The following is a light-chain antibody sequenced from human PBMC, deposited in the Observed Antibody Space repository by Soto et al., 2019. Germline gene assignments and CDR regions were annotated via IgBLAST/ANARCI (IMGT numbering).Light chain of an antibody. CDR3: CSYAVISTYV. J-gene: IGLJ1*01. V-gene: IGLV2-23*02. CDR2: EVS. Sequence: QSVLTQPASVSGPPGQSVTIYCTGTSSDVGSYNLVSWYQQHPGKAPKLMIYEVSKRPSGVSNRFSGSKSGNTASLTFSGLQAEDEADYYCCSYAVISTYVFGTGTKVTV. CDR1: SSDVGSYNL.